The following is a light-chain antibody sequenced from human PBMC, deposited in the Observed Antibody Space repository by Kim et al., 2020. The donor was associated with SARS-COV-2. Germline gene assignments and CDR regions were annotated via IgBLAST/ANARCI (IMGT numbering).Light chain of an antibody. CDR1: RSNIGAGYA. V-gene: IGLV1-40*01. Sequence: QRGPSTCTGSRSNIGAGYAVNWYQQLPRTAPKLLIYGNGNRPSGVPDRFSGAKSGTSASLAITGLQAEDEADYYCQSYDSSLSGVVFGGGTQLTVL. CDR3: QSYDSSLSGVV. CDR2: GNG. J-gene: IGLJ2*01.